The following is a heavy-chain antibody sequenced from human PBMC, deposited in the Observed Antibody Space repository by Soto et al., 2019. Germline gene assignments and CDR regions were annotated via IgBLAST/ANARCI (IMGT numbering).Heavy chain of an antibody. CDR1: GDTFSNYT. J-gene: IGHJ6*03. CDR3: ARVKTASENYEGDYYMDV. Sequence: QVQLVQSGAEVKKPGSSVKVSCKASGDTFSNYTISWVRQAPGQGLEWMGRIIPIFGIANYAQEFQGRVTITADKSTSTVYRELSSLRSEDPAVYYCARVKTASENYEGDYYMDVGGKGPTVTVSS. D-gene: IGHD3-16*01. V-gene: IGHV1-69*02. CDR2: IIPIFGIA.